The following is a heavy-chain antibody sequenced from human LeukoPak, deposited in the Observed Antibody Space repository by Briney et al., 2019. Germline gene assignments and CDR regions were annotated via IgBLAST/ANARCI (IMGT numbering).Heavy chain of an antibody. Sequence: GRSLRLSCVASGFIFSTFGMHWVRQAPGKGLEWVAVISYNARHEYSRDSVKGRFSISRDNSKNTVSLQMDSLTIEDTAVYYCVRGGSPPTSTWSLDEWGQGTLVSVSS. D-gene: IGHD2-2*01. V-gene: IGHV3-30*03. CDR3: VRGGSPPTSTWSLDE. J-gene: IGHJ4*02. CDR1: GFIFSTFG. CDR2: ISYNARHE.